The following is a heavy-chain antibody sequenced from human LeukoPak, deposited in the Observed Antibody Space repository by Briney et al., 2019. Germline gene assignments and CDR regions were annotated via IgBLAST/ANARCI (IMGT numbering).Heavy chain of an antibody. CDR3: AREIRETVVTRHYYYGIDV. J-gene: IGHJ6*02. CDR2: IGTGDDT. V-gene: IGHV3-13*01. Sequence: GGSLRLSCAASGFTFSTYDLHWVRQVTGKGLEWVSAIGTGDDTYYLGSVKGRFTISRENAKNVLYLQMSSLRAEDTAVYYCAREIRETVVTRHYYYGIDVWGQGTTVTVSS. CDR1: GFTFSTYD. D-gene: IGHD2-15*01.